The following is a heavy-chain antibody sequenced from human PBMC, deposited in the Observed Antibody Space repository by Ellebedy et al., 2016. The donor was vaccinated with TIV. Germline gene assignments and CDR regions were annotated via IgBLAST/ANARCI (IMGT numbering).Heavy chain of an antibody. CDR1: GLTFSSHA. V-gene: IGHV3-23*01. Sequence: PGESLKISCAASGLTFSSHAMSWVRQAPGKGLEWVSSITESGGNTYYADSVEGRFTISRDNSKNTLYLQMNSLRAEDTAVYYCAKDPVGVGPAFDIWGQGTMVTVSS. CDR3: AKDPVGVGPAFDI. J-gene: IGHJ3*02. CDR2: ITESGGNT. D-gene: IGHD4-23*01.